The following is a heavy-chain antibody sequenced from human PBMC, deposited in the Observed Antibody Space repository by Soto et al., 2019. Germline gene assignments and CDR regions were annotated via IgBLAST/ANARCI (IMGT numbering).Heavy chain of an antibody. D-gene: IGHD2-2*02. J-gene: IGHJ6*02. V-gene: IGHV1-2*02. CDR1: GYTFSGYY. Sequence: ASVKVSCKASGYTFSGYYIHWLRQAPGQGLERMGWINPNSGGTNYAQKFQGRATVTRDTPTSTAYMELSRLTSDDTAVYYCARSLTEGYCTITGCYTGTLYGMDVWGQGTTVTVSS. CDR2: INPNSGGT. CDR3: ARSLTEGYCTITGCYTGTLYGMDV.